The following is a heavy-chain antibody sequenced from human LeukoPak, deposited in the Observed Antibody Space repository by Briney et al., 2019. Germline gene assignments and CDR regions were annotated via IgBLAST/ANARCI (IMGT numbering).Heavy chain of an antibody. CDR3: ARGDSSGLYYFDY. Sequence: GGSLRLSCAVSGFTFSTYEMNWVRQAPGKGLEWVSYISSGGSTIYYADSVKGRFTISRDNAKNSLYLQMNSLRVEDTAVYYCARGDSSGLYYFDYWGQGTLATVSS. V-gene: IGHV3-48*03. CDR2: ISSGGSTI. D-gene: IGHD6-19*01. J-gene: IGHJ4*02. CDR1: GFTFSTYE.